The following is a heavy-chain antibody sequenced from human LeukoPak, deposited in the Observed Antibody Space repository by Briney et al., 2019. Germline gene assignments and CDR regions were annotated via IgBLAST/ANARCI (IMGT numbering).Heavy chain of an antibody. CDR1: GFTFSESW. J-gene: IGHJ6*02. Sequence: GGSLRLSCVVSGFTFSESWMSWVRQAPGKGLGWVASLNLDGSDKYYVDSVKGRFTISRDNAKNSLYLQMNSLRAEDTAVYYCARDLFPYGMDVWGQGTTVTVSS. CDR2: LNLDGSDK. CDR3: ARDLFPYGMDV. V-gene: IGHV3-7*01.